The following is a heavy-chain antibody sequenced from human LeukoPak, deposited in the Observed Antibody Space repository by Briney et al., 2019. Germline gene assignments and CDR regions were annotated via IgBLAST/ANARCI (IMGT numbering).Heavy chain of an antibody. D-gene: IGHD4-17*01. J-gene: IGHJ5*02. Sequence: GGSLRLSCAASGFTFSSYAMSWVRQAPGKGLEWVSAISGSGGSTYYADSVKGRFTISRDNSKNTLYLQMNGLRAEDTAVYYCAKDLLGSSTVTTSDWFDPWGQGTLVTVSS. CDR2: ISGSGGST. CDR1: GFTFSSYA. CDR3: AKDLLGSSTVTTSDWFDP. V-gene: IGHV3-23*01.